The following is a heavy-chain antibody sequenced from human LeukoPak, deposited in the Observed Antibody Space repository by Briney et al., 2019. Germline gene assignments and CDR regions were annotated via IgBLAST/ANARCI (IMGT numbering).Heavy chain of an antibody. V-gene: IGHV3-7*05. J-gene: IGHJ3*01. CDR3: ARGFGGYYGFDL. CDR1: GFTLTTYW. D-gene: IGHD5-12*01. CDR2: INQDGVEK. Sequence: GGSLRLSRAASGFTLTTYWMSWVPQAPGKGLEWVANINQDGVEKYYVASVRGRLTISRDNAKNSMYVQMNSLRAEDTAVYYCARGFGGYYGFDLWGQGTMVTVSS.